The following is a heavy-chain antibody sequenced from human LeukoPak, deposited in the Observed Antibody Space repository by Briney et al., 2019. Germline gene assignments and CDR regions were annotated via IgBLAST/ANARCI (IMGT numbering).Heavy chain of an antibody. CDR1: GGTFSSYA. Sequence: ASVKVSCKASGGTFSSYAISWVRQAPGQGLEWMGGIIPIFGTANYAQKFQGRVTITADESTSTAYMELSSLISEDTAVYYCARGVLFYYYYYMDVWGKGTTVTVSS. CDR3: ARGVLFYYYYYMDV. CDR2: IIPIFGTA. V-gene: IGHV1-69*13. D-gene: IGHD2-21*01. J-gene: IGHJ6*03.